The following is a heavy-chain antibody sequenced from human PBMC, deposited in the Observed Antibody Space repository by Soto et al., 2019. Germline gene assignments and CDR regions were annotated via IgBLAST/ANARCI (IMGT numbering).Heavy chain of an antibody. V-gene: IGHV3-7*01. CDR3: VTAWRYSRTAADYYDGMDV. CDR2: IKQDGSEK. J-gene: IGHJ6*02. CDR1: GFTFSSYW. D-gene: IGHD6-13*01. Sequence: GGSLRLSCAASGFTFSSYWMSWVRQAHGKGLEWVANIKQDGSEKYYVDSVKGRFTISRDNVKNSLYLQMNSLRAEYTAVYYCVTAWRYSRTAADYYDGMDVWGQGTTVTVSS.